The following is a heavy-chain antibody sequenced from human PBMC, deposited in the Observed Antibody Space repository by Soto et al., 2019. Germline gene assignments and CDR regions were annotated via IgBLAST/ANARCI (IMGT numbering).Heavy chain of an antibody. CDR3: ARDPGVVVVPVTVGDYFDF. Sequence: GGSLRLSCAAFGFTFSSYAMHWVRQAPGKGLEWVAVISYDGSNKYYADSVKGRFTISRDNSKNTLYLQMNSLRPEDTAVYYCARDPGVVVVPVTVGDYFDFWGQGTLVTVSS. CDR2: ISYDGSNK. CDR1: GFTFSSYA. D-gene: IGHD2-2*01. J-gene: IGHJ4*02. V-gene: IGHV3-30-3*01.